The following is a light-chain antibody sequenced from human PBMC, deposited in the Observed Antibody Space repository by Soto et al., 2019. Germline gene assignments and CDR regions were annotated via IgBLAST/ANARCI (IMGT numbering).Light chain of an antibody. CDR3: QQSYSTPYT. Sequence: DIQMTQSPSSLSASIGDSVTITCRASENINSYFNWYQQKPGKAPKLLIYAAARLQSGVPSRFSGSGSGTDFTLTISGLQPDDFAIYYCQQSYSTPYTFGPGTNLEIK. J-gene: IGKJ2*01. CDR1: ENINSY. CDR2: AAA. V-gene: IGKV1-39*01.